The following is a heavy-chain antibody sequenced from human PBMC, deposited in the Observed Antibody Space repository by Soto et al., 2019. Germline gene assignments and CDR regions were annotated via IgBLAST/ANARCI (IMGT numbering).Heavy chain of an antibody. Sequence: PSETLSLTCTVSGGSISSGGYYWSWIRQHPGKGLEWIGYIYYSGSTYYNPSLKSRVTISVDTSKNQFSLKLSSVTAADTAVYYCARAFFGDLRWFDPWGQGTLVTVSS. CDR3: ARAFFGDLRWFDP. D-gene: IGHD3-10*01. CDR1: GGSISSGGYY. J-gene: IGHJ5*02. CDR2: IYYSGST. V-gene: IGHV4-31*03.